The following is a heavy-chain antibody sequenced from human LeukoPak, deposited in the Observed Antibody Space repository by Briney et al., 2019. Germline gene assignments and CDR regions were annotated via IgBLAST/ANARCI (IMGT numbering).Heavy chain of an antibody. Sequence: SVKVSCKASGGTFSSYAISWVRQAPGQGREWMGGVMPIFGTADYAQKFQGRVTSTADDSTSTDYLELSSLRSEDTAVYYCARGGFYFHYYDSSGYLDWGQGTLVTVSS. D-gene: IGHD3-22*01. CDR3: ARGGFYFHYYDSSGYLD. V-gene: IGHV1-69*13. J-gene: IGHJ4*02. CDR1: GGTFSSYA. CDR2: VMPIFGTA.